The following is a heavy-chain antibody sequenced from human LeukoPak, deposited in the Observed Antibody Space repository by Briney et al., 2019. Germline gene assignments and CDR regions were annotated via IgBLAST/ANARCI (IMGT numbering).Heavy chain of an antibody. CDR1: GGTFSSYA. V-gene: IGHV1-69*06. Sequence: SVKVSCKASGGTFSSYAISWVRQAPGQGLEWMGGIIPIFGTANYAQKFQGRVTITADKSTSTAYMELSSLRSEDTAVYYCARDGYSSGWLYYYYYYYMDVWGKGTTVTVSS. CDR2: IIPIFGTA. D-gene: IGHD6-19*01. CDR3: ARDGYSSGWLYYYYYYYMDV. J-gene: IGHJ6*03.